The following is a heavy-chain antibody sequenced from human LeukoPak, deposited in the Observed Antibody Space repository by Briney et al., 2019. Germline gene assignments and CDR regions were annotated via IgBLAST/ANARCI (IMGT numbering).Heavy chain of an antibody. V-gene: IGHV3-30*03. Sequence: PGGSLRLSCAASGFTLSSYDMHWVRQAPGKGLEWVAVISYDGSNKHYADSVKGRFSISRDNSKNTLFLQMNSLRAEDAAVYYCSVDSPTSSFDLWGQGTLVTVSS. CDR2: ISYDGSNK. CDR1: GFTLSSYD. CDR3: SVDSPTSSFDL. J-gene: IGHJ4*02. D-gene: IGHD2-2*01.